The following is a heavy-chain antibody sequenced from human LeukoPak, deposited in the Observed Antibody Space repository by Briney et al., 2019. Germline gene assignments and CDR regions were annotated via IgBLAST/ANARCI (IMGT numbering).Heavy chain of an antibody. CDR1: GGSISSSSYY. V-gene: IGHV4-39*07. CDR2: IYYSGST. J-gene: IGHJ4*02. CDR3: ARADRLVIVDY. D-gene: IGHD3-9*01. Sequence: SETLSLTCTVSGGSISSSSYYWGWIRQPPGRGLEWIGSIYYSGSTYYNPSLKSRVTISVDTSKNQFSLKLSSVTAADTAVYYCARADRLVIVDYWGQGTLGTVSA.